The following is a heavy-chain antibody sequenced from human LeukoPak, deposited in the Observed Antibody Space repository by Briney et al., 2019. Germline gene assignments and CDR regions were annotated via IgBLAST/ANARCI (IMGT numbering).Heavy chain of an antibody. CDR3: ATEEGIAVAGTPFDY. Sequence: QAGGSLRLSCAASGFTFSSYWMSWVRQAPGKGLEWVANIKQDGSEKYYVDSVKGRFTISRDNAKNSLYLQMNSLRAEDTAVYYCATEEGIAVAGTPFDYWGQGTLVTVSS. CDR1: GFTFSSYW. J-gene: IGHJ4*02. CDR2: IKQDGSEK. V-gene: IGHV3-7*01. D-gene: IGHD6-19*01.